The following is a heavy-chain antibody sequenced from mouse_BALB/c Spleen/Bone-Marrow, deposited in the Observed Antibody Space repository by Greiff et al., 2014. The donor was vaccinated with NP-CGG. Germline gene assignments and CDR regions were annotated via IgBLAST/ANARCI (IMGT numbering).Heavy chain of an antibody. J-gene: IGHJ3*01. D-gene: IGHD2-4*01. CDR2: ISSGSRTI. CDR1: GFTFSSFG. CDR3: ARNYDFWFGY. V-gene: IGHV5-17*02. Sequence: EVKLMESGGGLVQPGGSRKLSCAASGFTFSSFGMHWVRQAPEKGLEWVAYISSGSRTIYYADTVKGRCTISRDNPKNTLFLQMTSLRSEDTAMYYCARNYDFWFGYWGQGTLVTVSA.